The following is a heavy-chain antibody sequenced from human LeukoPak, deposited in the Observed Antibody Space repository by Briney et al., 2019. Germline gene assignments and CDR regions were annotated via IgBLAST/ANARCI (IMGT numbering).Heavy chain of an antibody. V-gene: IGHV4-39*01. CDR2: IYYSGNT. D-gene: IGHD1-1*01. J-gene: IGHJ4*02. CDR3: ARRAYGTGFDF. CDR1: GGSNTSSPYW. Sequence: SETLSLTCEVSGGSNTSSPYWWSWIRQPPEKGLEWVGTIYYSGNTFYHPSLASRVTISADTSKNQVSLRLTSVTAADTAVYYCARRAYGTGFDFWGQGTVVTVSS.